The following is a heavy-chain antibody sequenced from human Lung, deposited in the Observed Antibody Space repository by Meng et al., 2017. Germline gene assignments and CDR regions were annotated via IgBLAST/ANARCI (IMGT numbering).Heavy chain of an antibody. J-gene: IGHJ4*02. CDR1: GGSISDNY. D-gene: IGHD4-11*01. Sequence: QVQRQQGGVVLLKPSEPLSLPCVVSGGSISDNYWSWIRHPPGKGLEWIGEINNSGSTNYNPSLESRATISVDTSQNNLSLKLSSVTAADSAVYYCARGPTTMAHDFDYWGQGTLVTVSS. V-gene: IGHV4-34*01. CDR3: ARGPTTMAHDFDY. CDR2: INNSGST.